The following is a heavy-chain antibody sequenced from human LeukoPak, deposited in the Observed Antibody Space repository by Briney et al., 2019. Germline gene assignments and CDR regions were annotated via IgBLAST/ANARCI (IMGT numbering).Heavy chain of an antibody. CDR2: IYTSGST. Sequence: PSETLSLTCTVSGGSISSYYWSWTRQPAGKGLEWIGRIYTSGSTNYNPSLRSRVTMSVDTSKNQFSLRLTSLTAADTAVYYCATVTDPRYNYFDPWGQGTLVTVSS. CDR1: GGSISSYY. J-gene: IGHJ5*02. D-gene: IGHD2-21*02. V-gene: IGHV4-4*07. CDR3: ATVTDPRYNYFDP.